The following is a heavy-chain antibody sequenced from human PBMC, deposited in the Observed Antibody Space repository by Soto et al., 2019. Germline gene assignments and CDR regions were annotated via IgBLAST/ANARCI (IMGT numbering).Heavy chain of an antibody. D-gene: IGHD6-13*01. V-gene: IGHV5-51*01. CDR3: ARQLGQYSSSWYAFDI. Sequence: LGESLKLSCTGSGYSFADYWIAWVRQVPGKGLECIGFISPDDSDIRYSPSFRGQVTISADNSNSTPYLQWSSLRASDTAIYYCARQLGQYSSSWYAFDIWGQGTMVTVSS. J-gene: IGHJ3*02. CDR2: ISPDDSDI. CDR1: GYSFADYW.